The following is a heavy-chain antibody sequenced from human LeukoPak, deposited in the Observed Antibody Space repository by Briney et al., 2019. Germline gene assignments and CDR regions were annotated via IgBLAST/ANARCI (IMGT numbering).Heavy chain of an antibody. D-gene: IGHD6-19*01. J-gene: IGHJ4*02. CDR3: ARDLAVAGLFDY. CDR1: GYTFTSYG. CDR2: IIPILGIA. V-gene: IGHV1-69*04. Sequence: ASVKVSCKASGYTFTSYGISWVRQAPGQGLEWMGRIIPILGIANYAQKFQGRVTITADKSTSTAYMELSSLRSEDTAVYYCARDLAVAGLFDYWGQGTLVTVSS.